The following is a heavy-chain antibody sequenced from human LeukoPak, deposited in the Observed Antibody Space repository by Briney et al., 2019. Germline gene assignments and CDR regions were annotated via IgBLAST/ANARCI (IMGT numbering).Heavy chain of an antibody. Sequence: GGSLRLSCAASGFTFSSYWMSWVRQAPGKGLEWVANIKQDGSEKYYVDSVKGRFTISRDNAKNPLYLQMNSLRAEDTAVYYCARDYGSGSYYNVGYWGQGTLVTVSS. CDR2: IKQDGSEK. J-gene: IGHJ4*02. D-gene: IGHD3-10*01. CDR1: GFTFSSYW. V-gene: IGHV3-7*03. CDR3: ARDYGSGSYYNVGY.